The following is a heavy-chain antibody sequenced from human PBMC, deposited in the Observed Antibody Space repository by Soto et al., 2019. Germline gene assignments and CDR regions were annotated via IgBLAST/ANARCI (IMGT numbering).Heavy chain of an antibody. V-gene: IGHV1-18*01. J-gene: IGHJ4*02. CDR3: ARDLSYGLCDY. CDR2: ISPHNGNT. D-gene: IGHD5-18*01. Sequence: QVQLVQSGAEVKKPGASVKVSCKASGYTFTSYGISWVRQAPGQGLEWMGWISPHNGNTKYAQKLQGRVTVTTDTSTSTAYMELRSLGSDDTAVYYCARDLSYGLCDYWGQGTLVTVSS. CDR1: GYTFTSYG.